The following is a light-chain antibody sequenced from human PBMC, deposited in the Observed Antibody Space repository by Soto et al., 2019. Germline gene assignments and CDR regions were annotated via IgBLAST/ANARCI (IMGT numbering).Light chain of an antibody. J-gene: IGLJ3*02. CDR1: SSDVGGYNY. V-gene: IGLV2-14*01. CDR2: EVS. Sequence: QSALTQPASVSGSPGQSITISCTGTSSDVGGYNYVSWYQQHSGKAPKLMIYEVSNRPSGVSNRFSGSKSGNMASLTISGLQVEDEADYYCSSYTSSSTSVFGGGTKLTVL. CDR3: SSYTSSSTSV.